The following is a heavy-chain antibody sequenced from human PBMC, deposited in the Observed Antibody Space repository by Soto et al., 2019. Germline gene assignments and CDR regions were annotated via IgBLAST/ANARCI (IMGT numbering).Heavy chain of an antibody. V-gene: IGHV4-59*01. CDR3: AVGGYYYDSSGYCYFDY. CDR1: GGSISSYY. Sequence: SETLSLTCTVSGGSISSYYWSWIRQPPGKGLEWIGYIYYSGSTNYNPSLKSRVTISVDTSKNQFSLKLSSVTAADTAVYYCAVGGYYYDSSGYCYFDYWGQGTLVTVSS. J-gene: IGHJ4*02. D-gene: IGHD3-22*01. CDR2: IYYSGST.